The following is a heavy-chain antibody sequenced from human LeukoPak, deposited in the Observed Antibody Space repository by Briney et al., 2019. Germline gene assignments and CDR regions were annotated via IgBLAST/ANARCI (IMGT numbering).Heavy chain of an antibody. D-gene: IGHD1-26*01. CDR1: GFTFSNAW. CDR2: IKSKTDGGTT. Sequence: GGSLRLSCAASGFTFSNAWMSWVRQAPGKGLEWVGRIKSKTDGGTTDYAAPVKGRFTISRDDSKNTLYLQMNSLKTEDTAVYYCTTAFLWEPDAFDIWGQGTMVTVSS. V-gene: IGHV3-15*01. J-gene: IGHJ3*02. CDR3: TTAFLWEPDAFDI.